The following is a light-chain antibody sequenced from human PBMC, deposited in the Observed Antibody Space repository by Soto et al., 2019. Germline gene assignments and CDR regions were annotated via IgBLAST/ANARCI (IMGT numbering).Light chain of an antibody. Sequence: EIVMTQSPATLSVSPWETATLSCRASQSVYNNLAWYQQKPGQAPRLLIYAASTRATGLPARFSGGGSGTEFTLTISSLQSEDFAVYSCQQYNNWPLTFGQGTKVDIK. CDR2: AAS. CDR1: QSVYNN. V-gene: IGKV3-15*01. J-gene: IGKJ1*01. CDR3: QQYNNWPLT.